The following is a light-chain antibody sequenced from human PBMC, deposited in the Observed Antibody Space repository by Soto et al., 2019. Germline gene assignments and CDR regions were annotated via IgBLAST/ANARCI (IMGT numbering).Light chain of an antibody. Sequence: NFMLTQPHSVSESPGKTVTISCTRTSGSIASNYVQWCQQRPGSSPTTVIFEDNKRPSGVPDRFSGSIDSSSNSASLTISGVRNEDESDYYCQSCDSNSPVFGGGTKLTVL. CDR1: SGSIASNY. CDR3: QSCDSNSPV. J-gene: IGLJ3*02. CDR2: EDN. V-gene: IGLV6-57*01.